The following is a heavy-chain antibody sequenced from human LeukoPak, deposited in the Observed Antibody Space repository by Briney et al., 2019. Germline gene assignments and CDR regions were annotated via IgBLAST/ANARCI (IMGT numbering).Heavy chain of an antibody. Sequence: RGSLRLSCAASGFTFSSSAMHWVRQAPGKGLEWVAVISFDESNKYYADSVKGRFTISRDNSKNTLYLQMNSLRAEDTAVYYCARGTDTKPFWSGYWVDVWGQGTTVTVSS. V-gene: IGHV3-30*03. D-gene: IGHD3-3*01. CDR3: ARGTDTKPFWSGYWVDV. J-gene: IGHJ6*02. CDR1: GFTFSSSA. CDR2: ISFDESNK.